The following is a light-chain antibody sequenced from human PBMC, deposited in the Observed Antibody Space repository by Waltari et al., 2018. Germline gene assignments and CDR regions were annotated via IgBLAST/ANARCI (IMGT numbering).Light chain of an antibody. CDR3: RHYLRLPVT. CDR1: QSVNGA. V-gene: IGKV3-20*01. J-gene: IGKJ1*01. CDR2: HAS. Sequence: DIVLTQSPGTVSLSPGDGATLSCRASQSVNGALAWYQQKPGQAPRLLIYHASNRATGIPDRVSGSGSGTDFSLTFSILAPEDFAVYYCRHYLRLPVTFGHGTKVEI.